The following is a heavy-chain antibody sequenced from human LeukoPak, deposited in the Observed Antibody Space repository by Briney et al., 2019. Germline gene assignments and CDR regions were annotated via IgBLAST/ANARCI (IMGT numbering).Heavy chain of an antibody. CDR1: GFTFDDYA. CDR3: AKDYSGSFDAFDI. D-gene: IGHD1-26*01. J-gene: IGHJ3*02. Sequence: PGGSLRLSCAASGFTFDDYAMHWVRQAPGKGLEWVSGISWNSGSIGYADSVKGRFTISRDNAKKSLYLQMNSLRAEDMALYYCAKDYSGSFDAFDIWGQGTMVTVSS. CDR2: ISWNSGSI. V-gene: IGHV3-9*03.